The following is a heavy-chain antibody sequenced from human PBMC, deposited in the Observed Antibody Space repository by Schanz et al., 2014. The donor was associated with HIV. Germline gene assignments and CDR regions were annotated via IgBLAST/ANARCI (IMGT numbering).Heavy chain of an antibody. V-gene: IGHV1-46*01. CDR3: AREKMDTGGLDV. Sequence: QAQLVQSGAEVKKPGASVKVSCKASGYSFTSNFIHWVRQAPGQGLQWMGVINTNGGGTSDELRGRVIITRDTSTSTVYMHLSNMRFEDSAVYYCAREKMDTGGLDVWGQGTTVTVSS. J-gene: IGHJ6*02. CDR1: GYSFTSNF. CDR2: INTNGGGT.